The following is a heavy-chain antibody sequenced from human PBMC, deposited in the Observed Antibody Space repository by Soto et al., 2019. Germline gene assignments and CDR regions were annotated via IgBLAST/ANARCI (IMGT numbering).Heavy chain of an antibody. CDR3: ARSQSPGYYGMDV. V-gene: IGHV4-59*01. J-gene: IGHJ6*02. Sequence: LSLTCTVSGGSISSYYWSWIRQPPGKGLEWIGYIYYSGSTNYNPSLKSRVTISVDTSKNQFSLKLSSVTAADTAVYYCARSQSPGYYGMDVWGQGTTVTVSS. CDR2: IYYSGST. D-gene: IGHD7-27*01. CDR1: GGSISSYY.